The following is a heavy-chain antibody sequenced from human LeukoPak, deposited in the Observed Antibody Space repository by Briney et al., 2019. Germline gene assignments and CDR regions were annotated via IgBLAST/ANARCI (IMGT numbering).Heavy chain of an antibody. D-gene: IGHD2-2*01. CDR2: ISDDGSNE. V-gene: IGHV3-30*03. J-gene: IGHJ3*01. CDR3: ARGWDCRSFYCFYTFGA. CDR1: GFTFSSFG. Sequence: PGRSLRLSCAASGFTFSSFGMHWVRQAPGKGLEWVALISDDGSNEYYADSVKGRFTISRDNSKNTLYLQMNSLRAENTAAYYCARGWDCRSFYCFYTFGAWGQGTTVT.